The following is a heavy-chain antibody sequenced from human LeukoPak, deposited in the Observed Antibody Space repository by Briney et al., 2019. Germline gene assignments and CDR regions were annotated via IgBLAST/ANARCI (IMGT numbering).Heavy chain of an antibody. D-gene: IGHD6-19*01. CDR1: GFTFSDYY. Sequence: GGSLRLSCAASGFTFSDYYMSWIRQAPGKGLEWVSYISSSSSTIYYADSVKGRFTISRDNSKNTLYLQMNSLRAEDTAVYYCAKDQRIAVAGATDYWGQGTLVTVSS. V-gene: IGHV3-11*04. CDR3: AKDQRIAVAGATDY. J-gene: IGHJ4*02. CDR2: ISSSSSTI.